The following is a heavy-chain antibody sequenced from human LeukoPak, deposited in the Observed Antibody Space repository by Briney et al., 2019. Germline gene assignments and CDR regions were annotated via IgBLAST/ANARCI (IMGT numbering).Heavy chain of an antibody. CDR3: ARALTGYFDY. CDR2: IYYSGST. J-gene: IGHJ4*02. V-gene: IGHV4-61*01. D-gene: IGHD4/OR15-4a*01. CDR1: GVSVSSGSYY. Sequence: SETLSLTCTVSGVSVSSGSYYWSWIRQPPGKGLEWIGYIYYSGSTNYNPSLKSRVTISVDTSKNQFSLKLSSVTAADTAVYYCARALTGYFDYWGQGTLVTVSS.